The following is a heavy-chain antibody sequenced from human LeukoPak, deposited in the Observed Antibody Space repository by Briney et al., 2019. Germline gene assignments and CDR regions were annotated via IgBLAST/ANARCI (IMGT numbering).Heavy chain of an antibody. J-gene: IGHJ4*02. Sequence: GASVKVSCKVSGYTLTELSMHWVRQAPGKGLEWRGGFDPEDGETIYAQKFQGRVTMTEDTSTDTAYMELSSLRSEDTAVYYCATDSYYYGSGSYYNPVYWGQGTLVTVSS. V-gene: IGHV1-24*01. CDR1: GYTLTELS. CDR3: ATDSYYYGSGSYYNPVY. CDR2: FDPEDGET. D-gene: IGHD3-10*01.